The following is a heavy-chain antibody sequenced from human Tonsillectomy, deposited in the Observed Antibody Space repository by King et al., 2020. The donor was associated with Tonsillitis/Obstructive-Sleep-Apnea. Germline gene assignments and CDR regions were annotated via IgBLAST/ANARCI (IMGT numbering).Heavy chain of an antibody. V-gene: IGHV1-69*09. CDR3: ARDSPNSLVVVFAISFDP. D-gene: IGHD2-21*01. Sequence: VQLVESGAEVKKPGSSVKVSCKASGGTFSSYAISWVRQAPGQGLEWMGRIIPILGIANYAQKFQGRVTITADKSTSTAYMELSSLRSEDTAVYYCARDSPNSLVVVFAISFDPWGQGTLVTVSS. CDR2: IIPILGIA. CDR1: GGTFSSYA. J-gene: IGHJ5*02.